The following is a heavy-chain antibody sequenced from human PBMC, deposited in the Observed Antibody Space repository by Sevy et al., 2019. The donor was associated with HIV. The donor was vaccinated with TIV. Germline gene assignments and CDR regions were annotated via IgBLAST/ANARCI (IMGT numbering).Heavy chain of an antibody. J-gene: IGHJ4*02. Sequence: GSLRLSCAASGFTFSKYSMSWVRQPPGMGLAWVSTLSFGCGEINYADSVKGRFTISRDNSKSSVYLQMNNLRPEDTAVYYCAREGCTKPHDYWGQGTLVTVSS. CDR3: AREGCTKPHDY. CDR2: LSFGCGEI. CDR1: GFTFSKYS. D-gene: IGHD2-8*01. V-gene: IGHV3-23*01.